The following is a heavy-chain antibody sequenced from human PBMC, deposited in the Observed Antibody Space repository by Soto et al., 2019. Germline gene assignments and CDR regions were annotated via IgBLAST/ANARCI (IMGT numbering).Heavy chain of an antibody. CDR3: AKDGQQLLSWAFDY. D-gene: IGHD6-13*01. Sequence: PXGSLKLSCSASGFTFSSYGMHWVRQAPGKGLEWVAVISYDGSNKYYADSVKGRFTISRDNSKNTLYLQMNSLRAEDTAVYYCAKDGQQLLSWAFDYWGQGTLVTVSS. J-gene: IGHJ4*02. V-gene: IGHV3-30*18. CDR2: ISYDGSNK. CDR1: GFTFSSYG.